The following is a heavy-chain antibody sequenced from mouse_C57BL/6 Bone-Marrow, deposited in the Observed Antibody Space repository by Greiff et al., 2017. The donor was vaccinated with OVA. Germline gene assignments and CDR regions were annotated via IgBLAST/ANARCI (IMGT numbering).Heavy chain of an antibody. CDR2: INPYNGGT. V-gene: IGHV1-19*01. Sequence: VQLQQSGPVLVKPGASVKMSCKASGYTFTDYYMNWVKQSHGKSLEWIGVINPYNGGTSYNQKFKGKATLTVDKSSSTAYMELNSLTSEDSAVYYCARGLTGTHWYFDVWGTGTTVTVSS. CDR1: GYTFTDYY. D-gene: IGHD4-1*01. CDR3: ARGLTGTHWYFDV. J-gene: IGHJ1*03.